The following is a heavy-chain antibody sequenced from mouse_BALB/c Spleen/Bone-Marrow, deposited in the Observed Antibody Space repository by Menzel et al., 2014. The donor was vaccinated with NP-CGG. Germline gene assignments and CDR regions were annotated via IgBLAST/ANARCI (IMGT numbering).Heavy chain of an antibody. CDR1: GFTFSSYT. J-gene: IGHJ3*01. Sequence: DVHLVESGGGLVKPGGSLKLSCAASGFTFSSYTMSWIRQTPEKRLEWVATISSGGSYTYYPDSAKGRFTISRDNAKNTLYLQMISLKTEDTAMYYCTRDRYYGNSFAYWGQGTLVTVSA. CDR2: ISSGGSYT. D-gene: IGHD2-1*01. CDR3: TRDRYYGNSFAY. V-gene: IGHV5-6-4*01.